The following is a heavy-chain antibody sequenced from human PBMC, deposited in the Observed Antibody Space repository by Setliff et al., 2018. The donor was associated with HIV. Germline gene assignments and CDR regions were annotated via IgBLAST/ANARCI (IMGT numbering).Heavy chain of an antibody. J-gene: IGHJ4*02. CDR2: IYHSGNT. V-gene: IGHV4-38-2*02. Sequence: KTSETLSLTCTVSGDFFSSDYYWGWIRQSPGKGLEWIGYIYHSGNTNYNPSLESRVSISVDTSKNRFSLRLSSVSAADTAVYYCARTSYNFWGGPDSWGQGTLVTVSS. D-gene: IGHD3-3*01. CDR3: ARTSYNFWGGPDS. CDR1: GDFFSSDYY.